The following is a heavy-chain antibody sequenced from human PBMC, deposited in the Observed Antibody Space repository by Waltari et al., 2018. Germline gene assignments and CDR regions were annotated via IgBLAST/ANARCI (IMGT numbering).Heavy chain of an antibody. J-gene: IGHJ4*02. D-gene: IGHD1-1*01. V-gene: IGHV3-23*01. Sequence: EVQLLESGGGLVQPGGSLRLSCAASGFTFSSYAMSWVRQAPGKGVEWVSVSSASGDGTYYSDSGKGRFTISRDSSKKTLYLQMNSLRDEDTAIYDCAQNWNFDYWGQGTLVTVSS. CDR2: SSASGDGT. CDR1: GFTFSSYA. CDR3: AQNWNFDY.